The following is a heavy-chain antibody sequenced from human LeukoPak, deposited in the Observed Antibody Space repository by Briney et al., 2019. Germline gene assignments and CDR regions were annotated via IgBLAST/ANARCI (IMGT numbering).Heavy chain of an antibody. D-gene: IGHD4-23*01. CDR3: ARAPGGNAGNFQH. V-gene: IGHV4-59*01. Sequence: PSETLSLTCAVYGGSFSGYYWNWIRQPPGKGLEWIGYIYYGGSTNYNPSLKSRVTISVDTSKNHFSLKLSSVTAADTAVYYCARAPGGNAGNFQHWGQGTLVTVSS. J-gene: IGHJ1*01. CDR2: IYYGGST. CDR1: GGSFSGYY.